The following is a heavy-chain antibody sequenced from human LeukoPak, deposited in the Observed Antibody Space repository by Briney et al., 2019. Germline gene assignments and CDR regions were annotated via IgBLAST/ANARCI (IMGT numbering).Heavy chain of an antibody. V-gene: IGHV4-30-2*01. CDR2: IYHSGST. Sequence: PSQTLSLTCAVSGGSISSGGYSWSWIRQPPGKGLEWIGYIYHSGSTYYNPSLKSRVTISVDRSNNQYSLKLSSVTAADTAVYYCARDRGSSWQNWFDPWGQGTLVTVSS. D-gene: IGHD6-13*01. CDR1: GGSISSGGYS. CDR3: ARDRGSSWQNWFDP. J-gene: IGHJ5*02.